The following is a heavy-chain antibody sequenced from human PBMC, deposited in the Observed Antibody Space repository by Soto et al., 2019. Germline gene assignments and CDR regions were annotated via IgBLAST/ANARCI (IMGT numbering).Heavy chain of an antibody. Sequence: QVQLVQSGAEVKKPGSSVKVSCKASGSTFSSYAISWVRQAPGQGLEWMGGIIPIFGTANYAQKFQGRVTITADESTSTAYMELSSLRSEVTAVYYCARHVPAAGYYYGMDVWGQGTTVTVSS. D-gene: IGHD2-2*01. V-gene: IGHV1-69*12. CDR1: GSTFSSYA. CDR2: IIPIFGTA. CDR3: ARHVPAAGYYYGMDV. J-gene: IGHJ6*02.